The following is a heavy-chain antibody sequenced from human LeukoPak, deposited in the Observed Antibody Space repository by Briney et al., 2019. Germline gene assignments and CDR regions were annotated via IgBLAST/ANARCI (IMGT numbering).Heavy chain of an antibody. CDR1: GYTFTVYY. CDR2: INPNSGGT. J-gene: IGHJ5*02. CDR3: AREGSYRETVCFDP. V-gene: IGHV1-2*02. Sequence: GASVTVSCRASGYTFTVYYMHWVRQAPGQGLEWMGWINPNSGGTNYAQKFQGRVTMTRDTSISTAYMELRSLRSDDTAVYYCAREGSYRETVCFDPWGQGTLVTVSS. D-gene: IGHD1-26*01.